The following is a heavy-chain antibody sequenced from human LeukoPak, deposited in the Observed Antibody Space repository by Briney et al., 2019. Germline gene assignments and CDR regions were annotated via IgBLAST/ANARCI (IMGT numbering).Heavy chain of an antibody. V-gene: IGHV1-69*02. Sequence: ASVKVSCKASGGTFSSYTISWVRQAPGQGLEWMGRIIPILGIANYAQKFQGRVTITADKSTSTAYMELSSLRSEDTAVYYCARGLGFSDYDAFDIWGQGTMVTVSS. CDR2: IIPILGIA. CDR3: ARGLGFSDYDAFDI. J-gene: IGHJ3*02. D-gene: IGHD4-17*01. CDR1: GGTFSSYT.